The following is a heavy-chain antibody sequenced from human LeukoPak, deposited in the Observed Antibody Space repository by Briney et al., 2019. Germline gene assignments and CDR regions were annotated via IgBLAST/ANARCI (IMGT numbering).Heavy chain of an antibody. D-gene: IGHD5-18*01. J-gene: IGHJ4*02. CDR3: ARGGLDTKQGGYFDY. Sequence: SETLSLTCAVYGGTFSGFYWSWIRQPPGKGLEWIGEISHSGSSYYNPSLQSRVTLSVDPSRSQFSLRLNSVTAADTGLYSCARGGLDTKQGGYFDYWGQGILVAVSS. CDR2: ISHSGSS. V-gene: IGHV4-34*01. CDR1: GGTFSGFY.